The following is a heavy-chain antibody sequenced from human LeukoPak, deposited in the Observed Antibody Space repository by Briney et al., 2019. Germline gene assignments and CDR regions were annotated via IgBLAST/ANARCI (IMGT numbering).Heavy chain of an antibody. CDR3: ARDNNWNYPDY. Sequence: GGSLRLSCAASGFTFSSYWMHWVRQAPGKGLVWVSRISSDGSSTRYADSVKGRFTISRDNAKNTLFLQMYSLRAEDTAVYYCARDNNWNYPDYWGQGTLVTVSS. J-gene: IGHJ4*02. CDR2: ISSDGSST. D-gene: IGHD1-7*01. CDR1: GFTFSSYW. V-gene: IGHV3-74*01.